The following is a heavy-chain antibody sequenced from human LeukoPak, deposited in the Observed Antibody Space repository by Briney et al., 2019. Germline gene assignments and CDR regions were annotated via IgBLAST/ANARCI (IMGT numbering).Heavy chain of an antibody. CDR3: ARYPYYYDSSGYYRFYYGMDV. V-gene: IGHV3-48*03. Sequence: GGSLRLSCAASGFTFSSYEMSWVRQAPGKGLEWVSYISSSGSTIYYADSVKGRFTISRDNAKNSLYLQMNSLRAEDTAVYYCARYPYYYDSSGYYRFYYGMDVWGQGTTVTVSS. CDR1: GFTFSSYE. J-gene: IGHJ6*02. D-gene: IGHD3-22*01. CDR2: ISSSGSTI.